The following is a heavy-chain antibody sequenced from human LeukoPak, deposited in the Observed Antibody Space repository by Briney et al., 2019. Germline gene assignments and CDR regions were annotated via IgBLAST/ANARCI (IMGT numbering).Heavy chain of an antibody. V-gene: IGHV3-30*03. J-gene: IGHJ4*02. Sequence: GGSLRLSCAASGFTFSSFWMHWVRQAPGKGLEWVAVISYDGSNKYYADSVKGRFTISRDNSKNTLYLQMNSLRAEDTAVYYCARDPDYYYDSSGYYLFDYWGQGTLVTVSS. CDR2: ISYDGSNK. CDR1: GFTFSSFW. D-gene: IGHD3-22*01. CDR3: ARDPDYYYDSSGYYLFDY.